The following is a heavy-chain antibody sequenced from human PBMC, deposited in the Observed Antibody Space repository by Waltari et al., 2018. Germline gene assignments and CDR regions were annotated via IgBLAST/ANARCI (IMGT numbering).Heavy chain of an antibody. CDR1: GGTFSSYA. CDR3: ARDKEGDWGSGSFDY. CDR2: IIPIFGTA. J-gene: IGHJ4*02. Sequence: QVQLVQSGAEVKKPGSSVKVSCKASGGTFSSYAISWVRQAPGQGLEWMGGIIPIFGTANYERKFQGRVTITADESTSTAYMELSSLRSEDTAVYYCARDKEGDWGSGSFDYWGQGTLVTVSS. V-gene: IGHV1-69*01. D-gene: IGHD3-10*01.